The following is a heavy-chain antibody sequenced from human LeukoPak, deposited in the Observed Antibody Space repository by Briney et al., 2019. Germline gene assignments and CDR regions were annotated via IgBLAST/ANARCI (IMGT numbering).Heavy chain of an antibody. CDR2: ISGSGGST. CDR1: GFTFSSYA. CDR3: AGLLRYFDWSSPSEH. Sequence: PGGSLRLSCAASGFTFSSYARSWVRQPPGEGREWVSAISGSGGSTYYADSVKGRFAISRDNSKNTLYLQMNSLRAEDTAVYYCAGLLRYFDWSSPSEHWGQGTLVTVSS. V-gene: IGHV3-23*01. J-gene: IGHJ1*01. D-gene: IGHD3-9*01.